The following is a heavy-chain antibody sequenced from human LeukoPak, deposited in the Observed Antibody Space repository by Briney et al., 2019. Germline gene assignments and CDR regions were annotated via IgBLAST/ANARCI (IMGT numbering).Heavy chain of an antibody. CDR2: IYYSGST. Sequence: KASETLSLTCTVSGGSISSYYWSWIRQPPGKGLEWIGYIYYSGSTNYNPSLKSRVTISVDTSKNQFSLKLSSVTAADTAVYYCARLYCSSTSCYFDYWGQGTLVTVSS. J-gene: IGHJ4*02. V-gene: IGHV4-59*01. D-gene: IGHD2-2*01. CDR3: ARLYCSSTSCYFDY. CDR1: GGSISSYY.